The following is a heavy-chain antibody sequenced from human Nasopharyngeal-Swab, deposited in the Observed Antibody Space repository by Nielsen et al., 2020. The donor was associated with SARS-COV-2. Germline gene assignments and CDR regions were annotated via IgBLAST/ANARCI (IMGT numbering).Heavy chain of an antibody. V-gene: IGHV1-18*01. J-gene: IGHJ4*02. D-gene: IGHD1-26*01. CDR2: ISAYNGNT. CDR3: ARGGSYLTGPADY. Sequence: WVRQAPGQGLEWMGWISAYNGNTNYAQKLQGRVTMTTDTSTSTAYMELRSLRSDDTAMYYCARGGSYLTGPADYWGQGTLVAVSS.